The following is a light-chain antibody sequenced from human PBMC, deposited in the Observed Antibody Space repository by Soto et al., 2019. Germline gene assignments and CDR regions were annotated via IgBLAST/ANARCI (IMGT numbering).Light chain of an antibody. CDR1: QSISSW. V-gene: IGKV1-5*03. CDR2: KAS. Sequence: DIQMTQSPSTLSASVGDRVTITCRASQSISSWLAWYQQKPGKAPKLLIYKASSLESGVPSRFSGSGSGTDFTLTISRLEPEDFAVYYCHQYDSIVQTFGQGTKVDIK. J-gene: IGKJ1*01. CDR3: HQYDSIVQT.